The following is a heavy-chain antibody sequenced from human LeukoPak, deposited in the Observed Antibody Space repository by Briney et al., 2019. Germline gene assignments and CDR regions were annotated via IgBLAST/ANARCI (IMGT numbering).Heavy chain of an antibody. CDR1: GFTFSSYE. V-gene: IGHV4-59*01. CDR2: VFYSGNT. J-gene: IGHJ4*02. D-gene: IGHD3-9*01. CDR3: ARLYYDLLTFDS. Sequence: GSLRLSCAASGFTFSSYEMNWVRQPPGKGLEWIGYVFYSGNTKYNPSLMSRATISIDTSKNQFSLKLTSVTAADTAVYYCARLYYDLLTFDSWGQGTLVTVSS.